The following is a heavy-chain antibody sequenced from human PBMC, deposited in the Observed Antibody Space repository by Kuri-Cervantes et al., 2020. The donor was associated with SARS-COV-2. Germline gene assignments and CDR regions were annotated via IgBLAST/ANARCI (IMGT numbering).Heavy chain of an antibody. CDR3: AKDKIGDGKPIIY. J-gene: IGHJ4*02. D-gene: IGHD1-14*01. CDR2: VSDTGS. Sequence: SETLSLTCIVSGDSMSGSYWTWMRKSPGRGLEWIGYVSDTGSRYNPSLGSRVTISVDTSKNQFHLRLTSVTAADTALYSCAKDKIGDGKPIIYWGRGILVTVSS. CDR1: GDSMSGSY. V-gene: IGHV4-59*01.